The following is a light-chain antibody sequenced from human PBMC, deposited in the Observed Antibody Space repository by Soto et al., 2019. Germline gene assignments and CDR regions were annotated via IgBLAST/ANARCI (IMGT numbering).Light chain of an antibody. CDR1: SSNIGAGYD. V-gene: IGLV1-40*01. CDR3: QSYDSSLSGPSFV. Sequence: QSVLTQPPSVSGAPGQRVTISCTGSSSNIGAGYDVHWYQQLPGTAPKLLIYGNTNRPSGVPDRFSGSKSGTSASLAITELQAEDEADYYCQSYDSSLSGPSFVFGTGTKLTVL. CDR2: GNT. J-gene: IGLJ1*01.